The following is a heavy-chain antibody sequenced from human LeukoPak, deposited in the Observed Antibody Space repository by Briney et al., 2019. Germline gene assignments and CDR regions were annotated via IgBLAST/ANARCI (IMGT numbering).Heavy chain of an antibody. Sequence: ASVKVSCKASGYTFTSYDINWVRQAPGQGLEWTGWMDPNSGNTGHAQNFQGRFTMTRSTSISTAYMELTSLRSEDTAVYYCARSRGVLGGGFDSLYFWGQGTMVTVSS. V-gene: IGHV1-8*01. J-gene: IGHJ3*01. D-gene: IGHD3-16*01. CDR2: MDPNSGNT. CDR3: ARSRGVLGGGFDSLYF. CDR1: GYTFTSYD.